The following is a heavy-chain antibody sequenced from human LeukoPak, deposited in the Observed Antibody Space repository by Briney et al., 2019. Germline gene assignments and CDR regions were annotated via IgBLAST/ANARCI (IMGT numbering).Heavy chain of an antibody. V-gene: IGHV3-23*01. Sequence: GGSLRLSCAASGFTFSSYAMSWGRQAPGKGLEWGSSIIGRSGITYYADSVKGRFTISRDNSKNTLYLQMNSLRAEDTAVYYCAKEPGRWYDYGGQGNLVTVSS. CDR3: AKEPGRWYDY. J-gene: IGHJ4*02. CDR1: GFTFSSYA. CDR2: IIGRSGIT. D-gene: IGHD6-13*01.